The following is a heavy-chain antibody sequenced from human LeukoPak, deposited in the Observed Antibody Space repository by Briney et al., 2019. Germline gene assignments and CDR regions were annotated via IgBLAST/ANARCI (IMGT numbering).Heavy chain of an antibody. D-gene: IGHD3-10*01. CDR2: MNPNSGNT. J-gene: IGHJ4*02. V-gene: IGHV1-8*01. CDR3: ARVVRRVRYFDY. Sequence: GASVKVSCKASGYTFTSYDINWVRQATGRGLEWMGRMNPNSGNTGYAQKFQGRVTMTRNTSISTAYMELSSLRSEDTAVYYCARVVRRVRYFDYWGQGTLVTVSS. CDR1: GYTFTSYD.